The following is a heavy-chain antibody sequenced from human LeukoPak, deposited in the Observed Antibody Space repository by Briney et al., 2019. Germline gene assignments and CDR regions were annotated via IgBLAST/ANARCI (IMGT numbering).Heavy chain of an antibody. D-gene: IGHD6-19*01. J-gene: IGHJ4*02. V-gene: IGHV3-23*01. CDR3: ARGKGIAVSSFDS. Sequence: TGGSLRLSCAASGFTFSSYSMNWVRQAPGKGLEWVSGISGSGTSTYYADSVKGRFTISRDNSKNTMSLQMNSLRAEDTALYYCARGKGIAVSSFDSWGQGTLVTVSS. CDR1: GFTFSSYS. CDR2: ISGSGTST.